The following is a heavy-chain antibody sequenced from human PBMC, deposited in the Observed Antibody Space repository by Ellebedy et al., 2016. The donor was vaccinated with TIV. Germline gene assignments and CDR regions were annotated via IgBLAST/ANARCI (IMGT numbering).Heavy chain of an antibody. CDR3: ASLRQSD. D-gene: IGHD6-19*01. J-gene: IGHJ1*01. CDR2: IRGSDGST. V-gene: IGHV3-23*01. CDR1: GFTFSSYA. Sequence: PGGSLRLSCAASGFTFSSYAMSWVRQAPGKGLEWVSVIRGSDGSTNYADSVKGRFTISRDNSKNTVYLQMSSLRGEDTAVYYCASLRQSDWGQGTLVTVSS.